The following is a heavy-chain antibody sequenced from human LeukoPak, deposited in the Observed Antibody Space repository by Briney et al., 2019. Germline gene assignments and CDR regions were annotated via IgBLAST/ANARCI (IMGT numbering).Heavy chain of an antibody. CDR3: ARDSLDYDSSGYYDYYGMDV. J-gene: IGHJ6*02. CDR2: IIPILGIA. V-gene: IGHV1-69*04. CDR1: GGTFSSYA. D-gene: IGHD3-22*01. Sequence: ASVKVSCKASGGTFSSYAISWVRQAPGQGLEWMGRIIPILGIANYAQKFQGRVTITADKSTSTAYMELSSLRSEDTAVYYCARDSLDYDSSGYYDYYGMDVWGQGTTVTVSS.